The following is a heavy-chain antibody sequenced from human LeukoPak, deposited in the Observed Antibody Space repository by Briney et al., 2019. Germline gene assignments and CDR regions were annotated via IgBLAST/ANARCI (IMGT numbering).Heavy chain of an antibody. J-gene: IGHJ5*02. CDR3: AKLPLSTAYRGWFDP. CDR2: TSGSGGST. V-gene: IGHV3-23*01. CDR1: GFTFSNCA. Sequence: AGGSLRLSCGASGFTFSNCAMTWVRQAPGKRLEWVSTTSGSGGSTTYADSVKGRFTVSRDNSKSTMFLQMNSLRAEDTALYYCAKLPLSTAYRGWFDPWGQGTLVTVSS. D-gene: IGHD5/OR15-5a*01.